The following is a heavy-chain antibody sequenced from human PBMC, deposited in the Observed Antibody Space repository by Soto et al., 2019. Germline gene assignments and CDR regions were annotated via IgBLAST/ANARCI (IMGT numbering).Heavy chain of an antibody. V-gene: IGHV1-8*01. CDR2: VNPNTGNT. CDR3: ARGRLSTALDY. D-gene: IGHD2-2*01. CDR1: GYTFTSYD. Sequence: QVQLVQSGAEVKKPGASVKVSCKASGYTFTSYDISWVRQATGQGLEWMGWVNPNTGNTGYVQKFKGRVIMTANISTSTAYIEVSSLRFDDTAVYYCARGRLSTALDYWGKGTLATVSS. J-gene: IGHJ4*02.